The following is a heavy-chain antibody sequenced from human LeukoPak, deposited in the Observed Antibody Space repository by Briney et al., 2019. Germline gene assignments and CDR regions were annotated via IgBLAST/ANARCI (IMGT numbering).Heavy chain of an antibody. CDR2: IIPFFGTP. D-gene: IGHD1-26*01. V-gene: IGHV1-69*13. CDR3: ARGGTYSMAIDY. J-gene: IGHJ4*02. Sequence: ASVKVSCKASGDTFCNFAFSWVRQAPGHGLEWMGGIIPFFGTPNYAQNFQGRVTIAADESTTTVSMELVTLGDTATAYYYCARGGTYSMAIDYWGQGTLVTVSS. CDR1: GDTFCNFA.